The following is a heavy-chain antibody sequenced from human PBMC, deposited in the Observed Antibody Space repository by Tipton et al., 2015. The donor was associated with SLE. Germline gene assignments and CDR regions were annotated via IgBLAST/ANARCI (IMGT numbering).Heavy chain of an antibody. CDR1: GGSISSYY. CDR2: IYYSGST. V-gene: IGHV4-59*01. CDR3: ARDESSSWSRGAFDI. Sequence: TLSLTCTVSGGSISSYYWSWIRQPPGKGPEWIGYIYYSGSTNYNPSLKSRVTISVDTSKNHFSLKLSSVTAADTAVYYCARDESSSWSRGAFDIWGQGTMVTVSS. J-gene: IGHJ3*02. D-gene: IGHD6-13*01.